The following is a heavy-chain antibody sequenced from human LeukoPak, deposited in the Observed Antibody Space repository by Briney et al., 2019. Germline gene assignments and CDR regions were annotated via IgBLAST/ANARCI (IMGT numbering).Heavy chain of an antibody. CDR1: GFTFEDYA. CDR3: ARNIPVTRWGY. J-gene: IGHJ4*02. D-gene: IGHD2-21*01. Sequence: PGGSLRLSCAASGFTFEDYAMHWVRQAPGKGLEWVSLIYSGGSTYYADSVKGRFTISRDNSKNTVYLQMNSLRAEDTAVYYCARNIPVTRWGYWGQGTLVTVSS. V-gene: IGHV3-66*01. CDR2: IYSGGST.